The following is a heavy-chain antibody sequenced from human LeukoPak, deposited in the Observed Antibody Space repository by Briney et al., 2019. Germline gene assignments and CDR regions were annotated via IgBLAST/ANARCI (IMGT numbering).Heavy chain of an antibody. CDR1: GFTFSDYY. D-gene: IGHD3-22*01. CDR2: ISSSGSTI. J-gene: IGHJ5*02. V-gene: IGHV3-11*04. CDR3: ARATDYYDSSGYYPNWFDP. Sequence: GGSLRLSCAASGFTFSDYYMSWIRQAPGKGLEWGSYISSSGSTIYYADSVKGRFTISRDNAKNSLYLQMNSLRAEDTAVYYCARATDYYDSSGYYPNWFDPWGQGTLVTVSS.